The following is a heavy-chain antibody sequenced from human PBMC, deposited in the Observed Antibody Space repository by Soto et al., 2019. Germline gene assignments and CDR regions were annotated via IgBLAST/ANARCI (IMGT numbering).Heavy chain of an antibody. J-gene: IGHJ2*01. V-gene: IGHV1-3*01. CDR2: INAGNGNT. CDR1: GYTFTSYA. CDR3: ALVSGYSIGDL. Sequence: QVQLVQSGAEVKKPGAAVKVSCKASGYTFTSYAMHWVRQAPGQRLEWMGWINAGNGNTKYSQKFQGRVTITRDTSASTDHMELSSLRSEDTAVYYCALVSGYSIGDLLGRGTMVTVSS. D-gene: IGHD2-21*01.